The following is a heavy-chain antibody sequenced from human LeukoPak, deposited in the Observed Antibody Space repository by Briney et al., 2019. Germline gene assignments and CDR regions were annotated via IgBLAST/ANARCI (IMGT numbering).Heavy chain of an antibody. CDR2: ISTDGSST. CDR1: GFTFSRYW. D-gene: IGHD2/OR15-2a*01. CDR3: ASYLTSIPSGMDV. V-gene: IGHV3-74*01. Sequence: GRSLRLSCAASGFTFSRYWMHWLRQAPGKGLVWVSRISTDGSSTSYADSVKGRFTISRDNGKNMLYLQMNSLRAEDTAVYYCASYLTSIPSGMDVWGQGTTVTVSS. J-gene: IGHJ6*02.